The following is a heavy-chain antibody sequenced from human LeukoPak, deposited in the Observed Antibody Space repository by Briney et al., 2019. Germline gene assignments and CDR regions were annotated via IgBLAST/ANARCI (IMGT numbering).Heavy chain of an antibody. CDR2: ISAYNGNT. Sequence: ASVTVSCKASGYTFTSYGISWVRQAPGQGLEWMGWISAYNGNTNYAQKLQGRVTMTTDTSTSTAYMELRSLRSDDTAVYYCARDLRRFLEWLPDYYYYMDVWGKGTTVTVSS. J-gene: IGHJ6*03. V-gene: IGHV1-18*01. D-gene: IGHD3-3*01. CDR3: ARDLRRFLEWLPDYYYYMDV. CDR1: GYTFTSYG.